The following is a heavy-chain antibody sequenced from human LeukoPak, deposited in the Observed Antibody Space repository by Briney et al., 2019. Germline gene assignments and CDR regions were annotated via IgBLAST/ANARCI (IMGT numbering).Heavy chain of an antibody. Sequence: SETLSLTCTVSGGSISSYYWSWIRQPPGKGLEWIGYIYYSGSTNYNPSLKSRVTILVDTSKNQFSLKLSSVTAADTAVYYCARGREQWLVNYYGMDVWGQGTTVTVSS. V-gene: IGHV4-59*01. J-gene: IGHJ6*02. CDR3: ARGREQWLVNYYGMDV. D-gene: IGHD6-19*01. CDR1: GGSISSYY. CDR2: IYYSGST.